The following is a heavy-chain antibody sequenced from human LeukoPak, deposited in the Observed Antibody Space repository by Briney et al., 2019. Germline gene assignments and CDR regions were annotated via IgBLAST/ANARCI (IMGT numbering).Heavy chain of an antibody. J-gene: IGHJ4*02. D-gene: IGHD3-16*02. CDR2: IIPIFGTA. CDR1: GGTFSSYA. CDR3: ARGRYDYVWGSYRYNMDY. Sequence: ASVKVSCKASGGTFSSYAISWVRQAPGQGLEWMGGIIPIFGTANYAQKFQGRVTITADESTSTAYMELSSLRSEDMAVYYCARGRYDYVWGSYRYNMDYWGQGTLVTVSS. V-gene: IGHV1-69*01.